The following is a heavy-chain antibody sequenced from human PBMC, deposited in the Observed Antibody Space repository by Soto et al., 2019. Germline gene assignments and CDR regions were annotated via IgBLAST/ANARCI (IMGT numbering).Heavy chain of an antibody. J-gene: IGHJ6*02. CDR2: INHSGST. D-gene: IGHD3-3*01. CDR3: ARGGYDFWSGTAPFYYYGMDV. V-gene: IGHV4-34*01. Sequence: SETLSLTCAVYGGSFSGYYWSWIRQPPGKGLEWIGEINHSGSTNYNPSLKSRVTISVDTSKNQSSLKLSSVTAADTAVYYCARGGYDFWSGTAPFYYYGMDVWGQGTTVTVSS. CDR1: GGSFSGYY.